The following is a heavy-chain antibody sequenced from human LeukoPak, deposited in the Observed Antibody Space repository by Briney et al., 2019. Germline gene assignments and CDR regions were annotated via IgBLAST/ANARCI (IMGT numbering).Heavy chain of an antibody. CDR3: ARVGSTWSYFDY. CDR1: GFTFGSYS. Sequence: GGSLRLSCAASGFTFGSYSMNWVRQAPGKGLEWVSFMSGSSNYIYYADSVKGRFTISRDNAKNSLYLQMNRLRAEDTAVYYCARVGSTWSYFDYWGQGTLVTVSS. J-gene: IGHJ4*02. D-gene: IGHD6-13*01. V-gene: IGHV3-21*01. CDR2: MSGSSNYI.